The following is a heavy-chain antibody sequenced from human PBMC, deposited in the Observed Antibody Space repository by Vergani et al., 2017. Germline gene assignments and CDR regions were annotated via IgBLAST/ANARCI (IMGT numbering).Heavy chain of an antibody. Sequence: QVQLQQWGPGLVKPSETLSLTCTVSGYSISSGYYWGWIRQPPGKGLEWIGSIYHSGSTYYNPSLKSRVTISGDTSKNQFSLKLSSVTAADTAVYYCARVSQIVVVTWGYYFDYWGQGTLVTVSS. D-gene: IGHD3-22*01. V-gene: IGHV4-38-2*02. CDR2: IYHSGST. CDR1: GYSISSGYY. J-gene: IGHJ4*02. CDR3: ARVSQIVVVTWGYYFDY.